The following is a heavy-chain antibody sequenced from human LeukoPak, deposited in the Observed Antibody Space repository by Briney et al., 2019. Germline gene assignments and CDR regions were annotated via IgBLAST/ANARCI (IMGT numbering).Heavy chain of an antibody. J-gene: IGHJ5*02. Sequence: GASVKVSCKASGYTFAIYAISWVRQAPGQGLEWMAWISPYDGDTNYAQNFEGRVTMTTETSTSTAYMELRSLRSDDTAIYYCARDYCTRGGDCYKEDLFDPWGQGTLVTVSS. V-gene: IGHV1-18*01. D-gene: IGHD2-21*02. CDR3: ARDYCTRGGDCYKEDLFDP. CDR1: GYTFAIYA. CDR2: ISPYDGDT.